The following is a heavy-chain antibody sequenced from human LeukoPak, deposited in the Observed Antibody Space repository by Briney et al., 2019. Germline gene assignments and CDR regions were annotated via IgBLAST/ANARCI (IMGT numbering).Heavy chain of an antibody. Sequence: GGSLRLSCAASGFTFDDYAMHWVRQAPGKGLEWVSLISWDGGSTYYADSVKGRFTISRDNSKNSLYLQMNSLRAEDTALYYCAKSPMVRGVISHYYFDYWGQGTLVTVSS. CDR2: ISWDGGST. CDR1: GFTFDDYA. V-gene: IGHV3-43D*03. CDR3: AKSPMVRGVISHYYFDY. D-gene: IGHD3-10*01. J-gene: IGHJ4*02.